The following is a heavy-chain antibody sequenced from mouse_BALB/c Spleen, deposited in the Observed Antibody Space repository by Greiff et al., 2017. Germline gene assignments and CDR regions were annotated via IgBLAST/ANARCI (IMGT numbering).Heavy chain of an antibody. D-gene: IGHD1-2*01. CDR3: ARHYYGYPWYFDV. CDR1: GYTFTSYV. V-gene: IGHV1-14*01. J-gene: IGHJ1*01. Sequence: VHVKQSGPELVKPGASVKMSCKASGYTFTSYVMHWVKQKPGQGLEWIGYINPYNDGTKYNEKFKGKATLTSDKSSSTAYMELSSLTSEDSAVYYCARHYYGYPWYFDVWGAGTTVTVSS. CDR2: INPYNDGT.